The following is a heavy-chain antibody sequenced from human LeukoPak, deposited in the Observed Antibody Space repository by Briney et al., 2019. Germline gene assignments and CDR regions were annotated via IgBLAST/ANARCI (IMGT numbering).Heavy chain of an antibody. D-gene: IGHD5/OR15-5a*01. CDR1: GGSISSGGYY. CDR2: IYYSGST. V-gene: IGHV4-31*03. J-gene: IGHJ4*02. Sequence: SQTLSLTCTVSGGSISSGGYYWSWIRQHPGKGLEWIGYIYYSGSTYYIPSLKSRVTISVDTSKNQFSLKLNSVTAADTALYYCARHQSFYNPFDYWGQGALVTVSS. CDR3: ARHQSFYNPFDY.